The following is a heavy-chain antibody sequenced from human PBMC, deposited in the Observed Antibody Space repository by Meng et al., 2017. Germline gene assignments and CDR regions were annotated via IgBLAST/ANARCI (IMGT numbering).Heavy chain of an antibody. D-gene: IGHD3-22*01. CDR2: ISYDGSNK. CDR3: ARDKIRGGITMIVVVNRNYYYYYGMDV. V-gene: IGHV3-30*01. CDR1: GFTFSSYA. Sequence: GESLKISCAASGFTFSSYAMHWVRQAPGKGLEWVAVISYDGSNKYYADSVKGRFTISRDNSKNTLYLQMNSLRAEDTAVYHCARDKIRGGITMIVVVNRNYYYYYGMDVWGQGTTVTVSS. J-gene: IGHJ6*02.